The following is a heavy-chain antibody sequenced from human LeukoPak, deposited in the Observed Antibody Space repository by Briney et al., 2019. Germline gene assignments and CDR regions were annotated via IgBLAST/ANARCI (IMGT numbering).Heavy chain of an antibody. Sequence: QSGGSLRLSCAASGFTFSSYAMSCVRQAPGKGLEWVSAISGSGGSTYYADAVKGRFTISRDNSKNTLYLQMNSLRAEDTAVYYCAKSRIAAADPFDYWGQGTLVTVSS. J-gene: IGHJ4*02. CDR2: ISGSGGST. CDR1: GFTFSSYA. CDR3: AKSRIAAADPFDY. D-gene: IGHD6-13*01. V-gene: IGHV3-23*01.